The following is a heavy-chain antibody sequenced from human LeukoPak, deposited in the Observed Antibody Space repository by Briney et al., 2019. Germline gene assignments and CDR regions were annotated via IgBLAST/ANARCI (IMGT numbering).Heavy chain of an antibody. CDR1: GGTFSSYA. CDR2: ISAYNGTT. D-gene: IGHD5-12*01. Sequence: ASVKVSCKASGGTFSSYAISWVRQAPGQGLEWMGWISAYNGTTNYAQKLQGRVTMTTDTSTSTAYMELRSLRSDDTAVYYCASFSVGYHQLDYWGQGTLVTVSS. V-gene: IGHV1-18*01. J-gene: IGHJ4*02. CDR3: ASFSVGYHQLDY.